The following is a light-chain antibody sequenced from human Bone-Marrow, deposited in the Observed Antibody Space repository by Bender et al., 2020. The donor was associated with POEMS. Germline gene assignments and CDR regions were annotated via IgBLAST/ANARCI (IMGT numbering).Light chain of an antibody. J-gene: IGLJ1*01. V-gene: IGLV3-21*02. Sequence: SYVLTQPPSVSVAPGQTARITCEGNTLGRKAVHWYQQKPGQAPVLVVYEDIDRPSGIPERFSGSHSGTTATLGIYSVEAGDEAEYYCQVYYISRNHPAFVFGTRNTVTVL. CDR2: EDI. CDR3: QVYYISRNHPAFV. CDR1: TLGRKA.